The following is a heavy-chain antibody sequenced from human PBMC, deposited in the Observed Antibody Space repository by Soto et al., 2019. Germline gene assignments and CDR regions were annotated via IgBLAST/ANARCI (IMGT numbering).Heavy chain of an antibody. CDR1: GLTFSSYE. CDR2: ISSSGSTI. V-gene: IGHV3-48*03. D-gene: IGHD3-3*01. CDR3: ARDRRITIFGVTYGMDD. Sequence: PGGSLRLSCAASGLTFSSYEMNWVRQAPGKGLEWVSYISSSGSTIYYADSVKGRFTISRDNAKNSLYLQMNSLRAEDTAVYYCARDRRITIFGVTYGMDDWGQGTTVTVSS. J-gene: IGHJ6*02.